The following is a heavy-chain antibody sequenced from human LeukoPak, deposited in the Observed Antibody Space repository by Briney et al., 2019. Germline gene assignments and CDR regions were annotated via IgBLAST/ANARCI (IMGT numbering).Heavy chain of an antibody. J-gene: IGHJ4*02. Sequence: SQALSLTCTVSGGSISSGSYYWSWIRQPAGKGLEWIGRIYTSGSTNYNPSLKSRVTISVDTSKNQFSLKLSSVTAADTAVYYCARSVPAAQSGFDYWGQGTLVTVSS. D-gene: IGHD2-2*01. CDR1: GGSISSGSYY. V-gene: IGHV4-61*02. CDR3: ARSVPAAQSGFDY. CDR2: IYTSGST.